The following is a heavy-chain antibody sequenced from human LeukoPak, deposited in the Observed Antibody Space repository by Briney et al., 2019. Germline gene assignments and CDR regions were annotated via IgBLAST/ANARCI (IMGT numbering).Heavy chain of an antibody. CDR3: AKDQSYYNWFDP. CDR2: IDANGAGT. V-gene: IGHV3-23*01. J-gene: IGHJ5*02. Sequence: GGSLLLSCAASGFTFSSYAMTWVRPAPGKGLEWVSSIDANGAGTFYADSVKGRFSISRYNAKNTLGLQMHSLTAEDTAVYYCAKDQSYYNWFDPWGQGTLVTVSS. CDR1: GFTFSSYA. D-gene: IGHD3-10*01.